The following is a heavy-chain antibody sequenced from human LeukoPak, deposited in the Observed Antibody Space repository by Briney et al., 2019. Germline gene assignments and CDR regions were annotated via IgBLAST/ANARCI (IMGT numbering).Heavy chain of an antibody. CDR2: IYYSGSA. J-gene: IGHJ4*02. CDR1: GGSISGYY. CDR3: ARRDTSVCLPHY. V-gene: IGHV4-59*08. Sequence: SETLSRTCTVSGGSISGYYWSWIRQPPGKGLEWIGYIYYSGSANYNPSLESRVTISVDTSNNQFSLKLSSVTAADTAVYYCARRDTSVCLPHYWGQGALVTVSS. D-gene: IGHD6-19*01.